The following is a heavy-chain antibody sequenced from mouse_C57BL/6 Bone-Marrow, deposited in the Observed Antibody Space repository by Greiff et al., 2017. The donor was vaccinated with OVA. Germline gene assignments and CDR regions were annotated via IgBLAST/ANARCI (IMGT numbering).Heavy chain of an antibody. CDR1: GFTFSDYY. CDR2: INYDGSST. V-gene: IGHV5-16*02. Sequence: EVKLMESEGGLVQPGSSMKLSCTASGFTFSDYYMAWVRQVPEKGLEWVANINYDGSSTYYLDSLKSRFIISRDNAKNILYLQMSSLKSEDTATYYCARRRRDWYFDVWGTGTTVTVSS. CDR3: ARRRRDWYFDV. J-gene: IGHJ1*03.